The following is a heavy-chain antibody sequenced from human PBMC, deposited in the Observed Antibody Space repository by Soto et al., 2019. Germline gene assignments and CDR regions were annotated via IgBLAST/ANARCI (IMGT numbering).Heavy chain of an antibody. CDR2: IIPIFGTA. CDR1: GGTFSSYA. J-gene: IGHJ4*02. Sequence: QVQLVQSGAEVKKPGSSVKVSCKASGGTFSSYAISWVRQAPGQGLEWMGGIIPIFGTANYAQKFQGRVTITADESTSTAYMELSSLRSEDMAVYYCARDIGGYCSGGSCYSDYWGQGTLATVSS. CDR3: ARDIGGYCSGGSCYSDY. V-gene: IGHV1-69*01. D-gene: IGHD2-15*01.